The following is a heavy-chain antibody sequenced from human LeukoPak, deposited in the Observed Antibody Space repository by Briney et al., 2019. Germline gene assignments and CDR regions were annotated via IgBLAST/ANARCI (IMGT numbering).Heavy chain of an antibody. CDR1: GYTFTSYG. CDR2: ISAYNGNT. CDR3: ARGPIAAAGTWHNWFDP. D-gene: IGHD6-13*01. J-gene: IGHJ5*02. V-gene: IGHV1-18*01. Sequence: ALVKVSCKASGYTFTSYGFSWVRQAPGQGLERMGWISAYNGNTHYAQKLQDRVTMTTDTSTSTAYMELRSLRSDDTAVYYCARGPIAAAGTWHNWFDPWGQGTLVTVSS.